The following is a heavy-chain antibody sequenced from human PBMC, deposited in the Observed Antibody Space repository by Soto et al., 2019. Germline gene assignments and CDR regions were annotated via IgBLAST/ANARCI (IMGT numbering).Heavy chain of an antibody. CDR2: INGDGSNT. Sequence: GRSMRLSCAASGCTFNNYGLHWVRQAPGKGLVWVSRINGDGSNTNYADSVTGRFTISRDNAKNTVYLQMNSLRAEDTAVYYCARGARGLYYMDVWGKGTTVTVSS. CDR1: GCTFNNYG. CDR3: ARGARGLYYMDV. J-gene: IGHJ6*03. V-gene: IGHV3-74*01.